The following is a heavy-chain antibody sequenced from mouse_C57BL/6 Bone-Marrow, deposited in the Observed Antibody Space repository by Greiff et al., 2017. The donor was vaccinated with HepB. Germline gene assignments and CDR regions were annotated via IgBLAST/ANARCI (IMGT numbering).Heavy chain of an antibody. Sequence: QVQLQQSGAELVRPGASVKLSCTASGFNIKDDYMHWVKQRPEQGLEWIGRIDPNSGGTKYNEKFKSKATLTVDKPSSTAYMQLISLTSEDSAVYYCARTWISSYARDYWGQGTSVTVSS. V-gene: IGHV1-72*01. CDR3: ARTWISSYARDY. CDR2: IDPNSGGT. D-gene: IGHD1-3*01. J-gene: IGHJ4*01. CDR1: GFNIKDDY.